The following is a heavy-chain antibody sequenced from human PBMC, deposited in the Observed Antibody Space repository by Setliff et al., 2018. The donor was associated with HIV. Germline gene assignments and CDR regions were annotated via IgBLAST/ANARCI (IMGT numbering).Heavy chain of an antibody. Sequence: SETLSLTCAVYGGSFSGYCWNWIRQPPGKGLEWIGEINHSGSTNYNPSLKSRVTISVDTSKNQLSLKVSSVTAADTAVYYCAGGPDCSSTSCYVSYFYYMDVWGKGTAVTVSS. J-gene: IGHJ6*03. CDR2: INHSGST. CDR1: GGSFSGYC. V-gene: IGHV4-34*01. CDR3: AGGPDCSSTSCYVSYFYYMDV. D-gene: IGHD2-2*01.